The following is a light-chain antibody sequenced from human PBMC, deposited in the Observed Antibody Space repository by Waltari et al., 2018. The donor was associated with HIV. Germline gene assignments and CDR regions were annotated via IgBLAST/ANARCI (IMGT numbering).Light chain of an antibody. V-gene: IGKV1-5*03. CDR2: KAS. CDR1: QSFSGW. J-gene: IGKJ1*01. CDR3: QQYNFYPLT. Sequence: DIQMTQSPSTLSASVGDRVTITCRASQSFSGWLAWYQQKPGKAPKLLSYKASSLESGVPSRFSGSGSGTEFTLTISSLQPDDFATYYCQQYNFYPLTFGQGTKVEIK.